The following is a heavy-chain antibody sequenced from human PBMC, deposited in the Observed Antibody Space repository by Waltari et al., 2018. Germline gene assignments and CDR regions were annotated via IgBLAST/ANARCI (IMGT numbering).Heavy chain of an antibody. CDR2: IYSSGTT. CDR3: AITYVDTAMLNDY. Sequence: EVQLVESGGGLIQLGGSLRLSCAAFGFTVGRTYMSWVRQAPGKGLEWVSVIYSSGTTYYTDSVKGRFTISRDNSKNTLYLQMIHLRAEDTAVYYCAITYVDTAMLNDYWGQGTLVTVSS. D-gene: IGHD5-18*01. CDR1: GFTVGRTY. V-gene: IGHV3-53*01. J-gene: IGHJ4*02.